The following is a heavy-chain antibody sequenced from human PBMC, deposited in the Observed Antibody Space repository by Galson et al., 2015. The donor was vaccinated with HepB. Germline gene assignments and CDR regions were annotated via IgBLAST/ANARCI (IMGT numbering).Heavy chain of an antibody. V-gene: IGHV7-4-1*02. CDR1: GYTFTSYA. CDR2: INTNTGNP. J-gene: IGHJ4*02. D-gene: IGHD3-10*01. CDR3: ARAPGAHYDSASSYTEFDY. Sequence: SVKVSCKASGYTFTSYAMHWVRQAPGQRLEWMGWINTNTGNPMYAQGFTGRFVFSLDTSVSTAYLQISSLQADDTAVYYCARAPGAHYDSASSYTEFDYWGQGTLVTVSS.